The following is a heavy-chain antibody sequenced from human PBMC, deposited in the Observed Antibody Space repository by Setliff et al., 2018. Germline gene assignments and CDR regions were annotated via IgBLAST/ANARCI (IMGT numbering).Heavy chain of an antibody. CDR2: IFPKTGNT. CDR1: GYTFTNYG. J-gene: IGHJ4*02. CDR3: ARAGDAAAGRKGVFEY. Sequence: GASVKVSCKASGYTFTNYGITWVRQAPGQGLEWMGWIFPKTGNTNYAPKLQGRVSMTTDTSTGTAYMELRSMRSDVTAVYYCARAGDAAAGRKGVFEYWGQGSLVTVSS. D-gene: IGHD6-13*01. V-gene: IGHV1-18*01.